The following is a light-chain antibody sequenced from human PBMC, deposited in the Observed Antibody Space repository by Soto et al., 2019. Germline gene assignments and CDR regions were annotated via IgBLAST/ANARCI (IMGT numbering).Light chain of an antibody. CDR3: HQHNNWWT. CDR2: WAS. J-gene: IGKJ1*01. CDR1: QSVLYSSNNKNY. V-gene: IGKV4-1*01. Sequence: DIVMTQSPDSLAVSLGERATINCKSSQSVLYSSNNKNYLAWYQQKPGQPPKLLIYWASTRESGVPDRFRGSGPGTDFTLTITSLQSEDFGVYYCHQHNNWWTFGQGTKVDIK.